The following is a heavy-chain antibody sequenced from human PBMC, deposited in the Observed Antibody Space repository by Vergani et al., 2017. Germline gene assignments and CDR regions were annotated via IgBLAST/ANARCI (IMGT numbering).Heavy chain of an antibody. CDR3: ARVGYSSSWGNYYYYYRDV. J-gene: IGHJ6*03. CDR1: GYTFTSYD. Sequence: QVQLVQSGAEVKKPGSSVKVSCKASGYTFTSYDINWVRQATGQGLEWMGWMNPNSGNTGYAQKFQGRVTMTRNTSISIAYMELSSLRSEDTAVYYCARVGYSSSWGNYYYYYRDVWGKGTTVTVSS. D-gene: IGHD6-13*01. CDR2: MNPNSGNT. V-gene: IGHV1-8*01.